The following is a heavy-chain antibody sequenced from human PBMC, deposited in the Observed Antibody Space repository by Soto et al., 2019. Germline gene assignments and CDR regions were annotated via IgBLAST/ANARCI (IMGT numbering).Heavy chain of an antibody. CDR3: SRHDQRSHFHS. CDR1: GYTFTSYG. J-gene: IGHJ5*02. D-gene: IGHD6-6*01. CDR2: ISTNNGNT. V-gene: IGHV1-18*01. Sequence: QVQLVQSGAEVKKPGASVKVSCKASGYTFTSYGISWVRQAPGQGPEWMGWISTNNGNTNYAQKIRGRVTMTTDTATSADKMEQKSRKADGRDMSYCSRHDQRSHFHSWGTAHLVT.